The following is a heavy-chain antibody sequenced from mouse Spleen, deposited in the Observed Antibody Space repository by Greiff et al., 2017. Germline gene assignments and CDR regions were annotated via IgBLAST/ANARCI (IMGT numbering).Heavy chain of an antibody. CDR2: ISSGGGNT. Sequence: EVQRVESGGGLVKLGGSLKLSCAASGFTFSSYAMSWVRQTPEKRLEWVATISSGGGNTYYPDSVKGRFTISRDNAKNTLYLQMSSLKSEDTAMYYCARHEGLRAWFAYWGQGTLVTVSA. J-gene: IGHJ3*01. CDR3: ARHEGLRAWFAY. D-gene: IGHD2-4*01. CDR1: GFTFSSYA. V-gene: IGHV5-9-3*01.